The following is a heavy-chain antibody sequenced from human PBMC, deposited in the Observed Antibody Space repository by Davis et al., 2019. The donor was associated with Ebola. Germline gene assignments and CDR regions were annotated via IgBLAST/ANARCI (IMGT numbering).Heavy chain of an antibody. Sequence: GESLKISCVASGFTFSNHWMHWVRQAPGKGLVWVSRIKTDGSVTGYADSVKGRFTISRDNAKNTLFLEMRSLRAEDTAVYYCTRDFDWDGGYWGRGTLVTVSS. CDR1: GFTFSNHW. V-gene: IGHV3-74*01. D-gene: IGHD3-16*01. CDR2: IKTDGSVT. J-gene: IGHJ4*02. CDR3: TRDFDWDGGY.